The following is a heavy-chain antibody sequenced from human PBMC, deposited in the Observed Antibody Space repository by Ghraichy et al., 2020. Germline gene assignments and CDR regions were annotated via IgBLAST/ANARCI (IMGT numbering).Heavy chain of an antibody. V-gene: IGHV3-49*04. J-gene: IGHJ6*02. CDR1: GFTFGDYA. Sequence: GGSLRLSCTASGFTFGDYAMSWVRQAPGKGLEWVGFIRSKAYGGTTEYAASVKGRFTISRDDSKSIAYLQMNSLKTEDTAVYYCTSVPWYSSSWSTPAYYYYYGMDVWGQGTTVTVSS. D-gene: IGHD6-13*01. CDR3: TSVPWYSSSWSTPAYYYYYGMDV. CDR2: IRSKAYGGTT.